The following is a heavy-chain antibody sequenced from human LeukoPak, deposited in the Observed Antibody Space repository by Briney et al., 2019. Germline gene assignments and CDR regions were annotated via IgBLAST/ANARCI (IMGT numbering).Heavy chain of an antibody. J-gene: IGHJ5*02. Sequence: SETLYLTXTVSGGSISSGDYYWSWIRQPPGKGLEWIGYIYYSGSTNYNPSLKSRVTVSVDTSKNQFSLKLSSVTAADTAVYYCARGNYGIWSGPNWFDPWGQGTLVTVSS. CDR3: ARGNYGIWSGPNWFDP. D-gene: IGHD3-3*01. CDR2: IYYSGST. V-gene: IGHV4-61*08. CDR1: GGSISSGDYY.